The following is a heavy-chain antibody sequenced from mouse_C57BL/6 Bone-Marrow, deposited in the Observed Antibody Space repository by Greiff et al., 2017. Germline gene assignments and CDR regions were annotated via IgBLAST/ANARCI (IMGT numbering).Heavy chain of an antibody. CDR1: GYTFTSYW. CDR3: ASEGGYYDFDY. V-gene: IGHV1-59*01. Sequence: VQLQQPGAELVRPGTSVKLSCKASGYTFTSYWMHWVKQRPGQGLEWIGVIEPSDSYTNSNQKLKGKATLTVDTSTSTAYMQLSSLTSEDSAVYYCASEGGYYDFDYWGQGTTLTVSS. D-gene: IGHD2-3*01. CDR2: IEPSDSYT. J-gene: IGHJ2*01.